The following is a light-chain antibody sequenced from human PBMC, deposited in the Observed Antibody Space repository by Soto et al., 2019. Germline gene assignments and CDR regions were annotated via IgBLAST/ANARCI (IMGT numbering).Light chain of an antibody. CDR1: QSVSSN. CDR3: QQYNNWPLT. J-gene: IGKJ3*01. Sequence: EIVMTQSPATLSASAGERVTLSCRASQSVSSNLAWYQQKPGQAPRLLIYGSSTRATGIPARFSGSGSGTEFTLTISSLQSEDFAVYYCQQYNNWPLTFGPGTKVDIK. V-gene: IGKV3-15*01. CDR2: GSS.